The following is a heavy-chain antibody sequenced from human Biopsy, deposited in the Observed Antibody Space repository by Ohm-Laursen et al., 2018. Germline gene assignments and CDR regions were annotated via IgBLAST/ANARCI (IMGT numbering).Heavy chain of an antibody. CDR3: AREAIGVATAFDI. D-gene: IGHD5-12*01. J-gene: IGHJ3*02. CDR1: GVSISTYY. CDR2: IYYSGST. V-gene: IGHV4-59*01. Sequence: GTLSLTCTVSGVSISTYYWSWIRQSPGRGLEWIEYIYYSGSTDYNPSLKSRVTISLDTSKNQFSLKLSSVTAADTAIYYCAREAIGVATAFDIWGQGTMVTVSS.